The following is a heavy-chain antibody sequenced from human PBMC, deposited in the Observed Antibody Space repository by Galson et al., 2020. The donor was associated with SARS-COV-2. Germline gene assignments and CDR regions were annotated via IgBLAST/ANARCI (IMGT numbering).Heavy chain of an antibody. D-gene: IGHD1-26*01. CDR2: ISYSGGT. CDR1: GDSISSSSYF. CDR3: ASSSSGSFNWFDP. V-gene: IGHV4-39*01. Sequence: SETLSLTCTVSGDSISSSSYFWGWIRQSPGTGLEWIGTISYSGGTYYNPSLKSRVTISADTSKSQFSLKLSSVTAADTAVYYCASSSSGSFNWFDPWGQGALVTVSS. J-gene: IGHJ5*02.